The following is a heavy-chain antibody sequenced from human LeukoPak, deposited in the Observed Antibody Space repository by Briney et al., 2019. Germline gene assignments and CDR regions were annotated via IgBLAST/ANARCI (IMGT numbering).Heavy chain of an antibody. CDR2: INHSGST. CDR1: GGSFSGYY. V-gene: IGHV4-34*01. J-gene: IGHJ4*02. D-gene: IGHD2-15*01. Sequence: LETLSLTCAVYGGSFSGYYWSWIRQPPGKGLEWIGEINHSGSTNYNPSLKSRVTISVDTSKNQFSLKLSSVTAADTAVYYCARDGVLYCSGGSCYPHFDYWGQGTLVTVSS. CDR3: ARDGVLYCSGGSCYPHFDY.